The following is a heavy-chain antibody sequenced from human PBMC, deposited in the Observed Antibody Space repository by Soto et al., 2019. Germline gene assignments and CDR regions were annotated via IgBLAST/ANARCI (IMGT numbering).Heavy chain of an antibody. CDR2: ISYDGSNK. J-gene: IGHJ4*02. D-gene: IGHD3-22*01. CDR1: GFTFSSYA. CDR3: ARVLYSSGYSDY. V-gene: IGHV3-30-3*01. Sequence: QVQLVESGGGVVQPGRSLRLSCAASGFTFSSYAMHWVRQAPGKGLEWVAVISYDGSNKYYADSVKGRFTISRDNSKNTLYLQVNSLRAEDTAVYYCARVLYSSGYSDYWGQGTLVTVSS.